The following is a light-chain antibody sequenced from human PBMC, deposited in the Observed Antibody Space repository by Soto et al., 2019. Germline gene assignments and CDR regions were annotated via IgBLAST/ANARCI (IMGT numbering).Light chain of an antibody. J-gene: IGKJ1*01. CDR1: HTISNY. CDR3: QHSYSRPWT. CDR2: AAS. V-gene: IGKV1-39*01. Sequence: DIQMTQSPSSLSASVGDRVTITCRASHTISNYLNWYQQKPGKAPKLLIYAASSLQSGVPSRFSGSGSGTDFTLTISSLQPEDFATYYCQHSYSRPWTFGQGTKVEIK.